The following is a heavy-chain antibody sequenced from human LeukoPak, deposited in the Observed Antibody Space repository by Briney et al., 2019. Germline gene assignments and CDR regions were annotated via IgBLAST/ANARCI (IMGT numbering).Heavy chain of an antibody. CDR2: IIGSGGST. CDR3: AKEYCSATSCYTDY. J-gene: IGHJ4*02. D-gene: IGHD2-2*02. V-gene: IGHV3-23*01. Sequence: PGGSLGLSCAASGCTFSSYAMSWVRQAPGKGLEWVSAIIGSGGSTYYADSVKGRLTITRDNSKDTLYLQMNSLRAEDTAVYYCAKEYCSATSCYTDYWGQGTLVTVSS. CDR1: GCTFSSYA.